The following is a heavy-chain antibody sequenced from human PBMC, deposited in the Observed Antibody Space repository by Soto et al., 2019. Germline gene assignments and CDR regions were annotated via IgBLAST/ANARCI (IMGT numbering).Heavy chain of an antibody. CDR2: ISAYNDNT. CDR3: ARDLSKFAIVVAGGFDY. D-gene: IGHD6-19*01. V-gene: IGHV1-18*01. Sequence: GASVKVSCKASGYTFTSYGISWVRQAPGQGLEWMGWISAYNDNTNYAQKLQGRVTMTTDTSTSTAYMELRSLRSDDTAVYYCARDLSKFAIVVAGGFDYWGQGTLVTVSS. J-gene: IGHJ4*02. CDR1: GYTFTSYG.